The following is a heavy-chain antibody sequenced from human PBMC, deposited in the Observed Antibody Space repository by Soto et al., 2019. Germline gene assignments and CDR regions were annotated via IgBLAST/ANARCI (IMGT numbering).Heavy chain of an antibody. D-gene: IGHD6-6*01. J-gene: IGHJ6*02. V-gene: IGHV3-15*07. Sequence: EAQLVESGGGLVKPGGSLRLSCVASNFTFNTAWMTWVRQAPGKGLEWVGRSKGKTDGATIDYAAPVKGRFTISRDDSKNTMYLQTDSLKTEDTGMYYCTTDPPEYHYYGKDVWGQGTTVTVSS. CDR2: SKGKTDGATI. CDR3: TTDPPEYHYYGKDV. CDR1: NFTFNTAW.